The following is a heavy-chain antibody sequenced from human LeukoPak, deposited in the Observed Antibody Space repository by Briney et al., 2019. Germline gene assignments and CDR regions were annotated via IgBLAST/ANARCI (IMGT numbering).Heavy chain of an antibody. V-gene: IGHV5-51*01. J-gene: IGHJ4*02. CDR2: IYPGDSDT. Sequence: GESLKISCKGSGYSFTSYWIGWVRRMPGKGLEWMGIIYPGDSDTRYSPSFQAQVPISADKSISTAYLRWSSLKASDTAMYYCARRSDPITIFGVVTHDFDYWGQGTLVTVSS. CDR1: GYSFTSYW. D-gene: IGHD3-3*01. CDR3: ARRSDPITIFGVVTHDFDY.